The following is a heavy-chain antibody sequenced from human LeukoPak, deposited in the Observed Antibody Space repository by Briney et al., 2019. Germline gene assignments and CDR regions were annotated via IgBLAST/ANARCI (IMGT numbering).Heavy chain of an antibody. J-gene: IGHJ2*01. CDR2: ISYDGRNK. CDR3: ARDSMVRRVMIYSYIDL. V-gene: IGHV3-30*04. Sequence: GGSLRLSCAASGFTFSSYDMHWVRQAPGKGLEGVAVISYDGRNKYYADSVKGRFTISRDNSKNTLYLQMNSLRAEDTAVYYCARDSMVRRVMIYSYIDLWGRGTLVTVSS. D-gene: IGHD3-10*01. CDR1: GFTFSSYD.